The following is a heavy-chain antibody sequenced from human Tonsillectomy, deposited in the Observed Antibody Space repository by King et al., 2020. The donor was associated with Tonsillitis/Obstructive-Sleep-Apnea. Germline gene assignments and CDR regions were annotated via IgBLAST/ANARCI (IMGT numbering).Heavy chain of an antibody. V-gene: IGHV4-59*01. CDR2: IYYSGST. CDR1: GGSISSYY. Sequence: VQLQESGPGLVKPSETLSLTCTVSGGSISSYYWSWIRQPPGKGLEWIGDIYYSGSTNYKPSLKSRVTISVDTSKNQFSLKLSSVTAADTAVYYFARGFHNYYSYMDVWGKGTTVTVSS. CDR3: ARGFHNYYSYMDV. D-gene: IGHD3-22*01. J-gene: IGHJ6*03.